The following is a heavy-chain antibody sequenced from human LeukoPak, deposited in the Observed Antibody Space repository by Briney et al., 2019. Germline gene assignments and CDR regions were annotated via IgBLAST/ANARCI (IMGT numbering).Heavy chain of an antibody. J-gene: IGHJ4*02. CDR2: ISYDGSNK. V-gene: IGHV3-30-3*01. CDR3: ARVHKEQQLVPDY. D-gene: IGHD6-13*01. CDR1: GFTFSSYA. Sequence: GGSLRLSCAASGFTFSSYAMHWVRQAPGKGLEWVAVISYDGSNKYYADSVKGRFTISRDNSKNTLYLQMNSLRAEDTAVYYCARVHKEQQLVPDYWGQGTLVTVSS.